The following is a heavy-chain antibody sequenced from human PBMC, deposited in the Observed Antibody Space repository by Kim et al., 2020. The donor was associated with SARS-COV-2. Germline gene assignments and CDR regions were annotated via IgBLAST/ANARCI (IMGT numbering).Heavy chain of an antibody. Sequence: GGSLRLSCAASGFTFSSYSMNWVRQAPGKGLEWVSSISSSSSYIYYADSVKGRFTISRDNAKNSLYLQMNSLRAEDTAVYYCAREEEVRGVTFLHFDYWGQGTLVTVSS. CDR3: AREEEVRGVTFLHFDY. CDR2: ISSSSSYI. V-gene: IGHV3-21*01. J-gene: IGHJ4*02. CDR1: GFTFSSYS. D-gene: IGHD3-10*01.